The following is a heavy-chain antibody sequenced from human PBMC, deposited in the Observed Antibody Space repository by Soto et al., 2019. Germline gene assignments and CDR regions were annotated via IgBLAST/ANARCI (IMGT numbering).Heavy chain of an antibody. J-gene: IGHJ4*02. CDR2: IYYSGST. V-gene: IGHV4-30-4*01. CDR3: ARESACVDY. Sequence: PSETLSLTCPVSGCSISSGDYYWSWIRQPPGKGLEWIGYIYYSGSTYYNPSLKSRVTISVDTSKNQFSLKLSSVTAADTAVYYCARESACVDYWGQGTLVTVSS. CDR1: GCSISSGDYY.